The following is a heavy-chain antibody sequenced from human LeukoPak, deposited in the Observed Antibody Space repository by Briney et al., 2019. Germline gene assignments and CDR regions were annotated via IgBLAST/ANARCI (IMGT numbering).Heavy chain of an antibody. D-gene: IGHD2-15*01. CDR3: AKDRDIVVIVAASDY. CDR2: ISSSGGTT. CDR1: GFTFSSYG. J-gene: IGHJ4*02. V-gene: IGHV3-23*01. Sequence: GGSLRLSCAASGFTFSSYGMSWVRQAPGKGLEWVSGISSSGGTTYYTDSVKGRFTISRDNSKNTLYLQMNSLRVEDTAIYYCAKDRDIVVIVAASDYWGQGTLVSVSS.